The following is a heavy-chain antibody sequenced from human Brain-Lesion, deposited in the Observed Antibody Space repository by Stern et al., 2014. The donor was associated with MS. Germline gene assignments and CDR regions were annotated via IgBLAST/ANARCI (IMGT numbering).Heavy chain of an antibody. CDR3: ARFPASRPHVFDS. V-gene: IGHV4-4*02. CDR1: GGSISSSNW. D-gene: IGHD6-13*01. J-gene: IGHJ4*02. Sequence: QVQLVQSGPGLVKPSGTLSLTCAVSGGSISSSNWWSWVRQSPGKGLEWIGESDHSGSTIYNPSLKSRVTVSVDKSKNRFSRNLRSGPAADTAVYFCARFPASRPHVFDSWGQGTLVTVSS. CDR2: SDHSGST.